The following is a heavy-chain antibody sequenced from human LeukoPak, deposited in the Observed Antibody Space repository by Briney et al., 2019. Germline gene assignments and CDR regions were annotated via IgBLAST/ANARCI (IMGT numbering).Heavy chain of an antibody. CDR1: GFIFSSYS. CDR2: ISSGSSTI. J-gene: IGHJ4*02. CDR3: ARGNRPPILSRADY. Sequence: GGSLRLSCAASGFIFSSYSMNWVRQAPGKGLEWVSYISSGSSTIYYADSVKGRFTISRDNAKNSLYLQMNSLRAEDTAVYYCARGNRPPILSRADYWGQGTLVTVSS. D-gene: IGHD2-21*01. V-gene: IGHV3-48*04.